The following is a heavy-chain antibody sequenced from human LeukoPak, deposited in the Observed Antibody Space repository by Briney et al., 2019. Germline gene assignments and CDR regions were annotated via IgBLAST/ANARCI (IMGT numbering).Heavy chain of an antibody. CDR1: GGSISSSSYY. V-gene: IGHV4-39*01. CDR2: IYYSGST. J-gene: IGHJ6*03. CDR3: ARHRRYCSSTSCPYYYYMDV. Sequence: SETLSLTCTVSGGSISSSSYYWGWIRQPPGKGLEWIGSIYYSGSTYYNPSLKSRVTISVDTSKNQFSLKLSSVTAADTAVYYCARHRRYCSSTSCPYYYYMDVWGKGTTVTVSS. D-gene: IGHD2-2*01.